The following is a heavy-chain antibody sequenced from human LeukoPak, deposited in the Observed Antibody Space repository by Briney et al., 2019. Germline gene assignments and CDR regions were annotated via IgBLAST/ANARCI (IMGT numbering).Heavy chain of an antibody. CDR2: IYYSGST. CDR3: ARGGRYDFWSGYSRKWWFDP. V-gene: IGHV4-59*01. D-gene: IGHD3-3*01. CDR1: GGSISSYY. J-gene: IGHJ5*02. Sequence: SETLSLTCTVSGGSISSYYRSWIRQPPGKGLEWIGYIYYSGSTNYNPSLKSRVTISVDTSKNQFSLKLSSVTAADTAVYYCARGGRYDFWSGYSRKWWFDPWGQGTLVTVSS.